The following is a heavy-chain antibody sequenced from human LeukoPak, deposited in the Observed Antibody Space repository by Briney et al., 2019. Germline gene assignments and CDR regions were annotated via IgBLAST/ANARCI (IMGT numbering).Heavy chain of an antibody. J-gene: IGHJ4*02. CDR3: ARDLDYGVYADY. CDR2: SSGSGSTI. CDR1: GFTFSDYY. V-gene: IGHV3-11*01. D-gene: IGHD4-17*01. Sequence: PGGSLRLSCAASGFTFSDYYMSWIRQAPGKGLEWVSYSSGSGSTIYYADSVKGRFTISRDNAKKSLYLQMNSLRAEDTAVYYCARDLDYGVYADYWGQGTLVTVPP.